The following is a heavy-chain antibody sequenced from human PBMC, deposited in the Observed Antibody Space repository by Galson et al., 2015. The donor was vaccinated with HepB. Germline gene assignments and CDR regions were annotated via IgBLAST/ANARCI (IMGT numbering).Heavy chain of an antibody. CDR3: AADHYYDSSGLRADY. CDR2: IVVGSGNT. Sequence: SVKVSCKASGFTFTSSAVQWVRQARGQRLEWIGWIVVGSGNTNYAQKFQERVTITRDMSTSTAYMELSSLRSEDTAVYYCAADHYYDSSGLRADYWGQGTLVTVSS. D-gene: IGHD3-22*01. J-gene: IGHJ4*02. V-gene: IGHV1-58*01. CDR1: GFTFTSSA.